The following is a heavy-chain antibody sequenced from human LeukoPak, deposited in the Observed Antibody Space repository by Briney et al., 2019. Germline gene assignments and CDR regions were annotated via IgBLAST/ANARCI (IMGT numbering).Heavy chain of an antibody. CDR1: GYTFTSYG. CDR3: ARSFSSDRTGMDV. V-gene: IGHV1-18*01. J-gene: IGHJ6*04. Sequence: ASVKVSCKASGYTFTSYGISWVRQAPEQWLEWMGWISAYNGNTNYAQKLQGRVTMTTDTSTSTAYMEMRSLRSDDTAVYYCARSFSSDRTGMDVWGKGTTVTVSS. CDR2: ISAYNGNT. D-gene: IGHD2/OR15-2a*01.